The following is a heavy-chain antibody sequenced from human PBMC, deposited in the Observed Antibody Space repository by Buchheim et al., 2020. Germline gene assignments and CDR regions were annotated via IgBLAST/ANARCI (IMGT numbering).Heavy chain of an antibody. D-gene: IGHD3-10*01. CDR1: GFTFSSHG. J-gene: IGHJ4*02. Sequence: VQLVESGGGVVQPGRSLRLSCAASGFTFSSHGMHWVRQVPGKGLVWVSRTNTDGTGTDYADSVKGRFTISRDNAKNTVYLQMNNLRDEDTAVYYCTRGSVTAGYDFWGQGTL. CDR3: TRGSVTAGYDF. CDR2: TNTDGTGT. V-gene: IGHV3-74*02.